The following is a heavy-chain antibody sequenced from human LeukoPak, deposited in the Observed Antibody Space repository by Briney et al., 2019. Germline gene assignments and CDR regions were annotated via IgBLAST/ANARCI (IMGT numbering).Heavy chain of an antibody. CDR2: ISYDGSNK. D-gene: IGHD2-15*01. V-gene: IGHV3-30*04. CDR3: ARDRGYCSGGSCYPILFFFDY. Sequence: GGSLRLSCAASGFTFSSYAMHWVRQAPGKGLEWVAVISYDGSNKYYADSVKGRFTISRDNSKNTLYLQMNSLRAEDTAVYYCARDRGYCSGGSCYPILFFFDYWGQGTLVTVSS. J-gene: IGHJ4*02. CDR1: GFTFSSYA.